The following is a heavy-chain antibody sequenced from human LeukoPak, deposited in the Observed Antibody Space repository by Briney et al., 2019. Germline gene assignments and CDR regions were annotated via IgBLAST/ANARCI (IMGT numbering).Heavy chain of an antibody. Sequence: PGGSLRLSCAASGFTVSGHPMSWVRQAPGKGLEWVSAITGSGDRTYYTDSVRGRFTVSRDNSKNTLYLQMNGLRAEDTAVYYCAKRGEDPVDLDYWGQGTLVTVSS. D-gene: IGHD3-16*01. CDR1: GFTVSGHP. CDR2: ITGSGDRT. CDR3: AKRGEDPVDLDY. J-gene: IGHJ4*02. V-gene: IGHV3-23*01.